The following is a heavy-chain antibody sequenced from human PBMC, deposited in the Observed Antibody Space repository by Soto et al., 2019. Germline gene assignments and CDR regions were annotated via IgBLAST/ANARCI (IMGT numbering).Heavy chain of an antibody. CDR1: GGSISSSY. CDR2: IYYSGST. V-gene: IGHV4-59*01. Sequence: GTLSLTGTVSGGSISSSYWSWIRQPAGKGLEWIGYIYYSGSTNYNPSLKSRVTISVDTSKNQFSLKLSSVTAADTAVYYCARGPSSGSYVDAFDIWGQGTMVTVSS. D-gene: IGHD1-26*01. CDR3: ARGPSSGSYVDAFDI. J-gene: IGHJ3*02.